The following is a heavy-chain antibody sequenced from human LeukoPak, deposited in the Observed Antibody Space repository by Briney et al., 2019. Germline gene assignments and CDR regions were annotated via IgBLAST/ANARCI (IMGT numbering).Heavy chain of an antibody. CDR1: GGSISSSSYY. J-gene: IGHJ5*02. CDR2: IYYSGST. V-gene: IGHV4-39*01. CDR3: ARTVYDFWSGYYVGYWFDP. D-gene: IGHD3-3*01. Sequence: SETLSLTCTVSGGSISSSSYYWGWIRQPPGKGLEWIGSIYYSGSTYYNPSLKSRVTISVDTSKNQFSLKLSSVTAADTAVYYCARTVYDFWSGYYVGYWFDPWGQGTLVTVSS.